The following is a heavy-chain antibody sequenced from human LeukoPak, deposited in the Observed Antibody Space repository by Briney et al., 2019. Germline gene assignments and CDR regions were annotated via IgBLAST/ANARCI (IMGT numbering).Heavy chain of an antibody. V-gene: IGHV4-39*01. J-gene: IGHJ4*02. D-gene: IGHD2-15*01. CDR2: IYYSGST. Sequence: SKTLSLTCTVSGGSVSSTNYYWGWIRQPPGKGLEWIGSIYYSGSTYYNPSLKSRVTISVDTSKNQFSLKLSSVTAADTAVYYCARRPLLGYCSGGSCSYYFDYWGQGTLVTVSS. CDR1: GGSVSSTNYY. CDR3: ARRPLLGYCSGGSCSYYFDY.